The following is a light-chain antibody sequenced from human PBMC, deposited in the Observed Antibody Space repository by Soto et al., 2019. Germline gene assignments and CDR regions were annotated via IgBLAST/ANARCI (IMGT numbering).Light chain of an antibody. Sequence: DIQMTQSPTTLSASVGDRVTITGRASQSISSRLAWYQQKPGKAPKLLIYDASSLESGVPSRFSGSGSGTEFTLTISSLQPDDFATYYCQQYNSYSITFGQGTRLEIK. V-gene: IGKV1-5*01. CDR1: QSISSR. CDR2: DAS. J-gene: IGKJ5*01. CDR3: QQYNSYSIT.